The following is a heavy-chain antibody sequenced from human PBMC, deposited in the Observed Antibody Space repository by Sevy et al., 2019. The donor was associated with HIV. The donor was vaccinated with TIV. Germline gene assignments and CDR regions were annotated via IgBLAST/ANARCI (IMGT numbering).Heavy chain of an antibody. CDR3: ASPMIKNNPYGMEL. V-gene: IGHV4-34*01. Sequence: SETLSLTCDVSGGSLSGYFWLWIRQPPGRGLEWVGEVDHSGRTTYNPSLRSRVTISIDTSKSQFSLKLTSVTAADTAVYYCASPMIKNNPYGMELWGQGTTVTVSS. CDR2: VDHSGRT. D-gene: IGHD3-22*01. CDR1: GGSLSGYF. J-gene: IGHJ6*01.